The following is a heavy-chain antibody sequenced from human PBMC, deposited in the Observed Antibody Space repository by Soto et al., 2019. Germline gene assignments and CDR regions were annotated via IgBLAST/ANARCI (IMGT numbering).Heavy chain of an antibody. D-gene: IGHD2-2*01. Sequence: EVQLLESGGGLVQPGGSLRLSCAASGFTFSSYAMSWVRQAPGKGLEWVSAISGSGGSTYYAYSVKGRFTISRDNSKNTLYLQMNSLRAEDTAVYYCAKGPAAHHYYYYYMDVWGKGTTVTVSS. V-gene: IGHV3-23*01. CDR3: AKGPAAHHYYYYYMDV. CDR1: GFTFSSYA. CDR2: ISGSGGST. J-gene: IGHJ6*03.